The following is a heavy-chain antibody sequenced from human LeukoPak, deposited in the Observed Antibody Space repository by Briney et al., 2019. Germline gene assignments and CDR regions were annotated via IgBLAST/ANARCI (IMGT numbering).Heavy chain of an antibody. CDR3: ARVRSILVGAATCDY. D-gene: IGHD1-26*01. V-gene: IGHV1-2*06. Sequence: ASVKVSCKASGYTFTGYYMHWVRQAPGQGLEWMGRIYPNSGGTNYAQKFQGRVTMTRDTSISTAYMELSRLGSDDTAVYYCARVRSILVGAATCDYWGQGTLVTVSS. J-gene: IGHJ4*02. CDR2: IYPNSGGT. CDR1: GYTFTGYY.